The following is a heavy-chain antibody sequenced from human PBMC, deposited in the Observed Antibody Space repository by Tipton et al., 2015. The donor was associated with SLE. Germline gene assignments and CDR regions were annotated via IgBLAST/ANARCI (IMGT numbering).Heavy chain of an antibody. CDR3: AKVRQQLAYDWYFDL. CDR2: IRYDGSNK. V-gene: IGHV3-30*02. J-gene: IGHJ2*01. Sequence: SLRLSCAASGFTFSSYGMHWVRQAPGKGLEWVAFIRYDGSNKYYADSVKGRFTISRDNSKNTLYLQMNSLRAEDTAVYYCAKVRQQLAYDWYFDLWGRGTLVTVSS. CDR1: GFTFSSYG. D-gene: IGHD6-13*01.